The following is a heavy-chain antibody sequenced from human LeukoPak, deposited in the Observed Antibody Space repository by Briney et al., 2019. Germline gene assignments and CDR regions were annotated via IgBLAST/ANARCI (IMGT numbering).Heavy chain of an antibody. J-gene: IGHJ6*03. CDR2: ISGSGGST. D-gene: IGHD1-7*01. Sequence: GGSLRLSCAASGFTFSSYAITWVRQAPGKGLEWVSAISGSGGSTYYADSGKGRFTISRDNSKNMVYLQMNSLRAEDTAVYYCARTYYYQYMDVWGKGTRVTVSS. CDR3: ARTYYYQYMDV. CDR1: GFTFSSYA. V-gene: IGHV3-23*01.